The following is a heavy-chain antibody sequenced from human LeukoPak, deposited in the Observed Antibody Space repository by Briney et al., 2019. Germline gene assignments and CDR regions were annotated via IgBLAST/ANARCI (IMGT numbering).Heavy chain of an antibody. V-gene: IGHV4-39*01. J-gene: IGHJ4*02. CDR2: IYYSGTT. CDR1: GGSFSGYY. Sequence: SETLSLTCAVYGGSFSGYYWGWIRQPPGKGLEWIGSIYYSGTTSYNPSLRSRVTISVDTSKNQFSLRLSSVTAADTAVYYCARHVYYYDSSGYYYYFDDWGQGTLVTVSS. CDR3: ARHVYYYDSSGYYYYFDD. D-gene: IGHD3-22*01.